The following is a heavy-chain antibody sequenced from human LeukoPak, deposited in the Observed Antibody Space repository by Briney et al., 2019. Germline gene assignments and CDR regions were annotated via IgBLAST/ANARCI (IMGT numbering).Heavy chain of an antibody. V-gene: IGHV3-53*05. D-gene: IGHD6-13*01. CDR2: ISSAGAT. Sequence: GGSLRLSCAASGFIVSRNYMSWARQAPGKGLEWVSIISSAGATHYTDSVKGRFTISRDNAKNSLYLQMNSLRAEDTALYYCAKAGAAFSPYYFDSWGQGTLVTVSS. J-gene: IGHJ4*02. CDR3: AKAGAAFSPYYFDS. CDR1: GFIVSRNY.